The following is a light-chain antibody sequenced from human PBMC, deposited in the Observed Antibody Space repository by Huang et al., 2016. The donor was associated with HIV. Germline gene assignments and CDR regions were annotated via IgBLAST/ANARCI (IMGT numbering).Light chain of an antibody. Sequence: DIQMTQSPSSLSASVGDRVIITCRATQSVTKYRNWYQQKPGKAPKLLIYGASSLQTGVPSRCSGSGSGTDFTLTISILQPEDFATYYCQQSSSPPPTFGPGTKVDIK. CDR2: GAS. CDR1: QSVTKY. V-gene: IGKV1-39*01. J-gene: IGKJ3*01. CDR3: QQSSSPPPT.